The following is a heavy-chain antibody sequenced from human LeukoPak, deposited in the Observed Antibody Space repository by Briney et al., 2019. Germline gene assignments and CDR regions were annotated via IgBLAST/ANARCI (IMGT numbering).Heavy chain of an antibody. CDR3: ASLVVPAVLDAFDI. J-gene: IGHJ3*02. D-gene: IGHD2-2*01. CDR2: ISAYNGNT. Sequence: ASVKVSCKASGYTFTSYGISWVRQAPGQGLEWMGWISAYNGNTNYAQKLQGRVTMTTDTSTSTTYMELRSLISDDAAVYYCASLVVPAVLDAFDIWGQGTMVTVSS. CDR1: GYTFTSYG. V-gene: IGHV1-18*01.